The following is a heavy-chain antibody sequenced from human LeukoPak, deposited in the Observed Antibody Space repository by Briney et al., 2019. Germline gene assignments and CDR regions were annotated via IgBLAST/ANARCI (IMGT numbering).Heavy chain of an antibody. CDR1: GGSISSSSYY. CDR3: ARATWWELRFDY. CDR2: IYYSGST. Sequence: SETLSLTCTVSGGSISSSSYYWGWIRQPPGKGLEWIGSIYYSGSTYYSPSLKSRVTISVDTSKNQFSLRLSSVTAADTAVYYCARATWWELRFDYWGQGTLVTVSS. J-gene: IGHJ4*02. D-gene: IGHD1-26*01. V-gene: IGHV4-39*07.